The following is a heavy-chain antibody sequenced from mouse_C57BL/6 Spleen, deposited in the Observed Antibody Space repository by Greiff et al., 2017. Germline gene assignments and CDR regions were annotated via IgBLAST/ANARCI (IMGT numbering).Heavy chain of an antibody. CDR1: GYSFTDYN. D-gene: IGHD1-2*01. V-gene: IGHV1-39*01. Sequence: EVQLQQSGPELVKPGASVKISCKASGYSFTDYNMNWVKQSNGKSLEWIGVINPNYGTTGYNQKLKCKATLTVDQSSSTAYMQLNILTSEDSAFYYCARSHYYAPFAYWGQGTLVTVSA. CDR2: INPNYGTT. CDR3: ARSHYYAPFAY. J-gene: IGHJ3*01.